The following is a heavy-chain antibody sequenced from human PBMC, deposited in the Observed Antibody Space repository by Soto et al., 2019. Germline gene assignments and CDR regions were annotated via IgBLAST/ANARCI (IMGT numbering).Heavy chain of an antibody. V-gene: IGHV3-23*01. J-gene: IGHJ5*02. CDR1: GFTFSNYA. Sequence: EVQLLESGGCLVQPGGSLRLSCAASGFTFSNYAMDWVRQAPGKGLEWVSGISDSGGSTCYAESVKGRFSIARDNSNNSLYLEMNSLRGEDTAVYYSANDVAAAVGWLVDPWGQGTVVTVSS. CDR2: ISDSGGST. CDR3: ANDVAAAVGWLVDP. D-gene: IGHD6-13*01.